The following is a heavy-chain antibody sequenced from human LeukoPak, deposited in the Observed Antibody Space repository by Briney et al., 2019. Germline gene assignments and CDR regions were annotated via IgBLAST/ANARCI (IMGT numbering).Heavy chain of an antibody. V-gene: IGHV3-48*03. CDR3: ARGVPARRFDY. J-gene: IGHJ4*02. CDR1: GCSFSNYE. CDR2: ISSSGSTT. Sequence: PGGSLRLSCAASGCSFSNYEMKWVRQARGKGLEWVSYISSSGSTTYYADSVKGRFTISRDNAKNSLSLQMNSLRVEDTAVYYCARGVPARRFDYWGQGTLVTVSS.